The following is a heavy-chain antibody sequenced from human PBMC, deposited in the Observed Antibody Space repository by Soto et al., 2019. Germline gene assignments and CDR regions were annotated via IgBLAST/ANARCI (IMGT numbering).Heavy chain of an antibody. CDR1: GFTFSSYI. CDR3: ATRLTRYFDC. CDR2: ISGSGTST. J-gene: IGHJ4*02. V-gene: IGHV3-23*01. D-gene: IGHD7-27*01. Sequence: LRLSCAASGFTFSSYIMSWVRQAPGKGLEWVSTISGSGTSTYYADSVKGRFTISRDNSKNTLYLQMNSLRAEDTAVYYCATRLTRYFDCWGQGTLVTVSS.